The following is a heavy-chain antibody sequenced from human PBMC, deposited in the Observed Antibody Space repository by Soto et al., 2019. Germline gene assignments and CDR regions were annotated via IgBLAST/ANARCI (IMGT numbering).Heavy chain of an antibody. J-gene: IGHJ4*02. CDR3: ASWVYSSSFDY. Sequence: SETLSLTCTVSGGSISSSSYYWGWIRQPPGKGLEWIGSIYYSGSTYYNPSLKSRVTISVDTSKNQFSLKLSSVTAADPAVYYCASWVYSSSFDYWGQGTLVTVSS. D-gene: IGHD6-6*01. V-gene: IGHV4-39*01. CDR2: IYYSGST. CDR1: GGSISSSSYY.